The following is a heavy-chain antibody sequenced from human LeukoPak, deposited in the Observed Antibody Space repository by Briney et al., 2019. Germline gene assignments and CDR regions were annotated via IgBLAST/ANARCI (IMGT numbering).Heavy chain of an antibody. CDR1: GFTFSSYG. CDR2: IKQDGSEK. CDR3: ARDWFGETSFDAFDI. Sequence: GGSLRLSCAASGFTFSSYGLNWVRQAPGKGLEWVANIKQDGSEKYYVDSVKGRFTISRDNAKNSLYLQMNSLRAEDTAVYYCARDWFGETSFDAFDIWGQGTMVTVSS. J-gene: IGHJ3*02. V-gene: IGHV3-7*01. D-gene: IGHD3-10*01.